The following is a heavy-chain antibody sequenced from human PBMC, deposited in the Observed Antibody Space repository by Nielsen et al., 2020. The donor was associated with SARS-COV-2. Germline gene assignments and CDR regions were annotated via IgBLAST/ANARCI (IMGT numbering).Heavy chain of an antibody. CDR2: MWYDGVEK. CDR1: GYTFSDYG. CDR3: ARKGWGYGSGSYYKGPMDH. Sequence: GGSLRLSCVASGYTFSDYGMHWVRQAPGKGLEWVALMWYDGVEKDYADSVRGRFTISRDNSKTTMYLQMNSLRAEDTAVYYCARKGWGYGSGSYYKGPMDHWGQGTLVTVS. J-gene: IGHJ4*02. D-gene: IGHD3-10*01. V-gene: IGHV3-33*01.